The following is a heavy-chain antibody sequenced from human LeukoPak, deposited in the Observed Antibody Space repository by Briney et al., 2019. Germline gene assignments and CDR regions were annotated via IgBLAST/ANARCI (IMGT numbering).Heavy chain of an antibody. CDR1: GFTFSSYG. D-gene: IGHD3-9*01. J-gene: IGHJ4*02. CDR2: ISYDGSNK. CDR3: AKDGSYYNILTGYHYFDY. Sequence: GGFLRLSCAVSGFTFSSYGMHWVRQAPGKGLEWVAVISYDGSNKYYADSVKGRFTISRDNSKNTLYLQMNSLRAEDTAVYYCAKDGSYYNILTGYHYFDYWGQGTLVTVSS. V-gene: IGHV3-30*18.